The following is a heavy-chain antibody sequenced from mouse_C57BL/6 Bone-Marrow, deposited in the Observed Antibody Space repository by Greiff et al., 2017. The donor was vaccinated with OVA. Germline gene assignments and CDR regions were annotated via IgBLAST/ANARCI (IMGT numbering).Heavy chain of an antibody. CDR2: ISSGGSYT. J-gene: IGHJ2*01. Sequence: EVQLQESGGDLVKPGGSLKLSCAASGFTFSSYGMSWVRQTPDKRLEWVATISSGGSYTYYPDSVKGRFTISRDNAKNTLYLQMSSLKSEDTAMYYCARHRGITVDYWGQGTTLTVSS. CDR1: GFTFSSYG. D-gene: IGHD1-1*01. CDR3: ARHRGITVDY. V-gene: IGHV5-6*01.